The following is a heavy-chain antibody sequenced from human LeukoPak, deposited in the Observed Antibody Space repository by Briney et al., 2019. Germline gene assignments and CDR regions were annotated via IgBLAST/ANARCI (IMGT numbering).Heavy chain of an antibody. CDR2: INWNDGST. CDR1: GFTFSSYA. CDR3: ARAIAAANTQTFDY. Sequence: GGSLRLSCAASGFTFSSYAMSWVRQAPGKGLEWVSGINWNDGSTGYADSVKGRFTISRDNAKNSLYLQMNSLRAEDTALYHCARAIAAANTQTFDYWGQGTLVTVSS. J-gene: IGHJ4*02. D-gene: IGHD6-13*01. V-gene: IGHV3-20*01.